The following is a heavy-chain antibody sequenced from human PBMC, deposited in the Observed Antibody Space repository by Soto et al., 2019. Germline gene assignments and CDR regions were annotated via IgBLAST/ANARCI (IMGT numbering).Heavy chain of an antibody. J-gene: IGHJ5*02. CDR1: GYNFMRYG. CDR3: ARGISGGYSDWFDP. V-gene: IGHV1-18*04. D-gene: IGHD1-26*01. Sequence: QVQLVQSGAEVKKPGASVKVSCKASGYNFMRYGFTWVRQAPGQGLEWMGWINVDNGETKYPQKIQGRVTMTTDTSTSTVYMGLRSLTSDDTAVYYCARGISGGYSDWFDPWGHGTLVTVSS. CDR2: INVDNGET.